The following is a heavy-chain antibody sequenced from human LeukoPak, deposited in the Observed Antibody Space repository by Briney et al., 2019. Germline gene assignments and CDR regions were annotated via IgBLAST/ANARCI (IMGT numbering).Heavy chain of an antibody. V-gene: IGHV3-11*01. CDR3: ARRKRSFDF. Sequence: MCRFRLTPERELEWVSYISNTASSIYYRDSVKGRFVMSRDNANNVTYLQMSNLTVDDTALYYCARRKRSFDFWGQGTLVIVSS. CDR2: ISNTASSI. J-gene: IGHJ4*02.